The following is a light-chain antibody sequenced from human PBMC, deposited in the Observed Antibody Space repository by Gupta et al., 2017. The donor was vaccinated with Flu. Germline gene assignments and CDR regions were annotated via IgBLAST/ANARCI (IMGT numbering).Light chain of an antibody. V-gene: IGLV2-23*02. J-gene: IGLJ2*01. CDR3: YSYAGSSTWI. Sequence: QSPLTQPASVSGSPGQSITISCTGTSSDVGSYNLVSSYQHHPVKTPKLIIYEVSKRTAGLSNRFSGSKAGNTASLTIFGLQAEDEADYYCYSYAGSSTWIFGGGTKLTVL. CDR1: SSDVGSYNL. CDR2: EVS.